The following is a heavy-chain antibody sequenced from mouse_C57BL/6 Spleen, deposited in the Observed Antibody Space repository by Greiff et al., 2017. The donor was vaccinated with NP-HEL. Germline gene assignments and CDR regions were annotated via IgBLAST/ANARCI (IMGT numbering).Heavy chain of an antibody. V-gene: IGHV1-15*01. J-gene: IGHJ3*01. Sequence: VQLQQSGAELVRPGASVTLSCKASGYTFTDYEMHWVKQTPVHGLEWIGAIDPETGGTAYNQKFKGKAILTADKSSSTAYMELRSLTSEDSAVYYCTRTGYYGTSWFAYWGQGTLVTVSA. D-gene: IGHD1-1*01. CDR2: IDPETGGT. CDR1: GYTFTDYE. CDR3: TRTGYYGTSWFAY.